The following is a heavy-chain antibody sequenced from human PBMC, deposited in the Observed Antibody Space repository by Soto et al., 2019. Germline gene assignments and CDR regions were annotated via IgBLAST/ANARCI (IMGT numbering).Heavy chain of an antibody. CDR3: AAHSGKYWNHFDY. CDR2: ISYDGTDK. CDR1: GFTFSTYG. Sequence: GGSLRLSGTASGFTFSTYGMHWVRQAPGKGLEWVALISYDGTDKFHGDSVKGRFAISRDNPKSTLFLQMNSLRPDDTAVYFCAAHSGKYWNHFDYWGLGTLVTVS. V-gene: IGHV3-30*03. D-gene: IGHD1-1*01. J-gene: IGHJ4*02.